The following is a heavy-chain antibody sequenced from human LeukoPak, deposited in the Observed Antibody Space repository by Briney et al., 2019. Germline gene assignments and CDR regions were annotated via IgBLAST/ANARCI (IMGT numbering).Heavy chain of an antibody. D-gene: IGHD2-15*01. CDR3: ARAGSWGMDV. J-gene: IGHJ6*02. CDR2: INHSGST. Sequence: SSQTLSLTCTVSGGSISSGGYYWSWIRQPTGKGLEWIGKINHSGSTIYNPSLKSRVTISVDTSKNQFSLNPSSVTAADTAVYFCARAGSWGMDVWGQGTTVTVSS. V-gene: IGHV4-39*07. CDR1: GGSISSGGYY.